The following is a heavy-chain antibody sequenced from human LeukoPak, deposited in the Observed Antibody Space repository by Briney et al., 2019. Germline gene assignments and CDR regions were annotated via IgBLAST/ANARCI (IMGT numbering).Heavy chain of an antibody. CDR2: INHSGST. CDR1: GGSFSGYY. Sequence: PSETLSLTCAVYGGSFSGYYWSWIRQPPGKGLEWIGEINHSGSTNYNPSLKSRVTISVDTSKNQFSLKLSSVTAADTAVYYCASWGTLRYFDWLLPHAFDIWGQGTMVTVSS. V-gene: IGHV4-34*01. CDR3: ASWGTLRYFDWLLPHAFDI. D-gene: IGHD3-9*01. J-gene: IGHJ3*02.